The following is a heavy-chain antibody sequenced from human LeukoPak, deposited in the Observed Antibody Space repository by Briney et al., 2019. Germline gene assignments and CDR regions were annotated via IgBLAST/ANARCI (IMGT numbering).Heavy chain of an antibody. J-gene: IGHJ3*02. CDR3: AILGYCSSTSCPDAFDI. V-gene: IGHV3-30-3*01. D-gene: IGHD2-2*01. Sequence: PGGSLRLSCAASGFTFSSYAMHWVRQAPGKGLEWVAVISYDGSNKYYADSVKGRFTISRDNSKNTLYLQMNSPRAEDTAVYYCAILGYCSSTSCPDAFDIWGQGTMVTVSS. CDR1: GFTFSSYA. CDR2: ISYDGSNK.